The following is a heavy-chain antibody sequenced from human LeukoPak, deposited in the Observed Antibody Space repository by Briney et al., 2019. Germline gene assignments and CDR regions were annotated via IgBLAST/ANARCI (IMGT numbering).Heavy chain of an antibody. D-gene: IGHD6-19*01. Sequence: SETLSLTCTVSGGSISRSSYSWAWIRQSPGKGLEWIAIVHHSVTTHYNPSLKSRVTISLDTSKNQFSLKLSSVTAADTAIYYCARVYSSGWYHWFDPWGQGTLVTVSS. CDR1: GGSISRSSYS. CDR3: ARVYSSGWYHWFDP. J-gene: IGHJ5*02. V-gene: IGHV4-39*07. CDR2: VHHSVTT.